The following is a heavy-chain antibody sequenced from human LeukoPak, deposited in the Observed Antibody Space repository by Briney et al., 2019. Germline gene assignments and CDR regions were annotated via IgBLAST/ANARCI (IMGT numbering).Heavy chain of an antibody. CDR2: IYYRGST. CDR3: ATHSSGYDSGNDAFDI. D-gene: IGHD3-22*01. V-gene: IGHV4-30-4*08. J-gene: IGHJ3*02. Sequence: KASETLSLTRTVSGGSISSGDYYWSWIRQPPGWGLGLIRYIYYRGSTYYNPSLKSRVTISVDTSKNRFSLKLSSVTAADTAVYYCATHSSGYDSGNDAFDIWGQGTMVTVSS. CDR1: GGSISSGDYY.